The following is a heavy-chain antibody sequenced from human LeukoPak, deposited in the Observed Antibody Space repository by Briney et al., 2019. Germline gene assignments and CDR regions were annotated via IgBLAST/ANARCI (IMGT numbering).Heavy chain of an antibody. V-gene: IGHV4-59*01. CDR2: IYYTGST. D-gene: IGHD2-2*01. J-gene: IGHJ4*02. CDR3: ARGSTRVFDY. CDR1: GGSISSYY. Sequence: SQTLSLTCTVSGGSISSYYWSWIRQPPGKGLEWIGHIYYTGSTNYNPSLKSRVTISVDTSKNQFSLKLSSVTAADTAVYYCARGSTRVFDYWGQGTLVTVSS.